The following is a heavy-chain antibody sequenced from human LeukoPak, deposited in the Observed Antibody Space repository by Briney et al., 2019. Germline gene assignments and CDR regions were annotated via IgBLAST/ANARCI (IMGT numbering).Heavy chain of an antibody. V-gene: IGHV4-34*01. CDR3: SRELAGTTIQY. Sequence: SETLSLTCAVYGGSFSGYYWSWIRQPPGKGLEWIGEINHSGSTNYNPSLKSRVTISVDTSRNHFSLKLSSLTAADTAVYFCSRELAGTTIQYWGQGTLVTVSS. CDR1: GGSFSGYY. D-gene: IGHD1-7*01. CDR2: INHSGST. J-gene: IGHJ4*02.